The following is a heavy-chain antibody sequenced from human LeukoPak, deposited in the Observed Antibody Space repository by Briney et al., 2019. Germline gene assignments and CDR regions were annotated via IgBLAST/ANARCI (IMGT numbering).Heavy chain of an antibody. J-gene: IGHJ3*02. CDR3: TRRMRGLGSYSDAFDI. CDR2: IDKAGGT. V-gene: IGHV3-13*04. Sequence: PGGSLRLSCAASGFTFSSYDMHWVRQATGKGLEWVSGIDKAGGTYYPGSVKGRFTISRESAKNPLYLQMNSLRAGDTAVYFCTRRMRGLGSYSDAFDIWGQGTMVTVSS. D-gene: IGHD3-10*01. CDR1: GFTFSSYD.